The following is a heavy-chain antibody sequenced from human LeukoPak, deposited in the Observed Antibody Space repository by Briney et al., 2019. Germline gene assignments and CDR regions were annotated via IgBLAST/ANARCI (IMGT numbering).Heavy chain of an antibody. CDR2: ISSSSSYI. Sequence: GGSLRLSCAASGFTFSSYSMNWVRQAPGKGLEWVSSISSSSSYIYYADSVKGRFTISRDNAKNSLYLQMNSLRAEGTAVYYCARDLKLLYGMDVWGQGTTVTVS. J-gene: IGHJ6*02. CDR1: GFTFSSYS. CDR3: ARDLKLLYGMDV. V-gene: IGHV3-21*01.